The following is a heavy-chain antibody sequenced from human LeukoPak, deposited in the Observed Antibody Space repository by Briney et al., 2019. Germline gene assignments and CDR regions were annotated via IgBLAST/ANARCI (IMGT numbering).Heavy chain of an antibody. CDR3: ARGSSSWYHYFDY. D-gene: IGHD6-13*01. Sequence: ASVKVSCKASGGTFSSYAISWVRQAPGQGLEWVGGIIPIFGTANYAQKFQGRVTITADESTSTAYMELSSLRSEDTAVYYCARGSSSWYHYFDYWGQGTLVTVSS. J-gene: IGHJ4*02. CDR2: IIPIFGTA. V-gene: IGHV1-69*13. CDR1: GGTFSSYA.